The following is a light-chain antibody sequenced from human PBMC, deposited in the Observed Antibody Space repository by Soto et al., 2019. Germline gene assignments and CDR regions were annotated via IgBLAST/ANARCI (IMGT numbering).Light chain of an antibody. CDR2: DAS. Sequence: DIPLTQSPSTLSASVGDTVTISCRASESLIGWLAWYQQRPGSAPIRLIYDASSLDGGVPSRFTGDGSGTEFSLTLASLQPDDLGTYYCQQYKSSPWTFGQGTKV. CDR1: ESLIGW. J-gene: IGKJ1*01. V-gene: IGKV1-5*01. CDR3: QQYKSSPWT.